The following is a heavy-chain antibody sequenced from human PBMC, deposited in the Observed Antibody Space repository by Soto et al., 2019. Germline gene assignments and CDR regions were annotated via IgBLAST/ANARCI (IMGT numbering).Heavy chain of an antibody. CDR2: IRSKAYGGTT. D-gene: IGHD3-10*01. CDR3: SRVLNYYGSGTPPGY. Sequence: PGGSLRLSCTASGFTFGDYAVSWVRQAPGKGLEWVGFIRSKAYGGTTEYAASVKGRFTISRDDSKSIAYLQMNSLKTEDTAVYYCSRVLNYYGSGTPPGYWGQGTLVTVSS. CDR1: GFTFGDYA. V-gene: IGHV3-49*04. J-gene: IGHJ4*02.